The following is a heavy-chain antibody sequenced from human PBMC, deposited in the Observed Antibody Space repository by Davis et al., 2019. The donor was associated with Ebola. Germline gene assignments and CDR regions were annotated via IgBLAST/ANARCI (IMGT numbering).Heavy chain of an antibody. V-gene: IGHV3-33*01. CDR3: ATTTSSSYGAPVTFDY. CDR1: GFTFSSYG. J-gene: IGHJ4*02. D-gene: IGHD4-11*01. CDR2: IWYDGSNK. Sequence: GESLKISCAASGFTFSSYGMHWVRQAPGKGLEWVAVIWYDGSNKYYADSVKGRFTISRDNSKNTLYLQMNSLRAEDTAVYYCATTTSSSYGAPVTFDYWGQGTLVTVSS.